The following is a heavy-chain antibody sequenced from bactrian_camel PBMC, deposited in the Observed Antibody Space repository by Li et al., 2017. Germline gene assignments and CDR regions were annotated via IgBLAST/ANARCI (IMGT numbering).Heavy chain of an antibody. D-gene: IGHD5*01. Sequence: HVQLVESGGGSVQAGGSLSLSCVASGVSVSTYCMAWFRQVPGQEREGVAHADNDGTSDYADSVKGRFTVSRDSAKNTLYLQLNTLEIGDTAMYYCAAPRSQSGTGYAYNYRFWGQGTQVTV. CDR2: ADNDGTS. V-gene: IGHV3S9*01. J-gene: IGHJ4*01. CDR1: GVSVSTYC. CDR3: AAPRSQSGTGYAYNYRF.